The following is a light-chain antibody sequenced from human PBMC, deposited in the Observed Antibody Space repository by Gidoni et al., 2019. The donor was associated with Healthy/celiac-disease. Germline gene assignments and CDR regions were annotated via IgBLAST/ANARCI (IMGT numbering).Light chain of an antibody. V-gene: IGKV1-9*01. CDR2: AAT. CDR3: QQLNSYPVT. Sequence: IQLTQSPSSLSASVGARVTITCRASQGISSYLALYQQKPGKAPKLLIYAATTLQSGVPSRFSSSGSRTDFTLTISSLQPEDFATYCCQQLNSYPVTFGQXTQLEIK. J-gene: IGKJ5*01. CDR1: QGISSY.